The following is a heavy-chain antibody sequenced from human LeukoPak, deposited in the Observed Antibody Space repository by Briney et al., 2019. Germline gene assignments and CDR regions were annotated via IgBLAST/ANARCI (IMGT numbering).Heavy chain of an antibody. CDR1: GFTFDDYG. CDR2: INWNGGST. CDR3: ARKAGVANYYFDY. D-gene: IGHD1-1*01. J-gene: IGHJ4*02. Sequence: GGSLRLSCAASGFTFDDYGMSWVRHVPGKGLEWVSGINWNGGSTVYADSVKGRFTISRDNVKNSLYLQMNSLRAEDTAFYYCARKAGVANYYFDYWGQGTLVTVSS. V-gene: IGHV3-20*04.